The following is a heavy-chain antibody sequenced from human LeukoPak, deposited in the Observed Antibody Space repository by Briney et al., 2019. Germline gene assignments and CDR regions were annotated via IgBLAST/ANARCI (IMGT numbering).Heavy chain of an antibody. CDR1: GFTFSSYA. Sequence: QPGGSLRLSCAASGFTFSSYAMSWVRQAPGRGLEWVSVIYSGGSTYYADSVKGRFTVSRDSSKNTLYLQMNSLRAEDTAVYYCARDFSSSGYSYWYFDLWGRGTLVTVSS. CDR2: IYSGGST. V-gene: IGHV3-53*01. CDR3: ARDFSSSGYSYWYFDL. D-gene: IGHD3-22*01. J-gene: IGHJ2*01.